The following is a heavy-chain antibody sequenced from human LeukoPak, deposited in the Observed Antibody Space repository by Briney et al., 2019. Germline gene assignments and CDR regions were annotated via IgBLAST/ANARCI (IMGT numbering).Heavy chain of an antibody. V-gene: IGHV3-23*01. J-gene: IGHJ3*02. D-gene: IGHD5-24*01. CDR3: AKVTMEMATIGIGAFDI. Sequence: PGGSLRLSCAASGFTFSSYAMSWVRQAPGKGLEWVSAISGSGGSTYYADSVKGRFTISRDNSKNTLYLQMNSLRAEDTAVYYCAKVTMEMATIGIGAFDIWGQGTMVTVSS. CDR1: GFTFSSYA. CDR2: ISGSGGST.